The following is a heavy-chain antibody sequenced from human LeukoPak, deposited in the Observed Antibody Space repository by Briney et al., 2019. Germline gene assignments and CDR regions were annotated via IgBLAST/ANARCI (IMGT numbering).Heavy chain of an antibody. V-gene: IGHV3-7*01. D-gene: IGHD3-10*01. CDR2: IKQDGSEK. CDR3: ARDAGGPTYNWFDP. Sequence: PGGSLRLSCAASGFTFSGYWMSWVRQAPGKGLEWVANIKQDGSEKYYVDSVKGRFTISRDNAKNSLYLQMNSLRAEDTAVYYCARDAGGPTYNWFDPWGQGTLVTVSS. CDR1: GFTFSGYW. J-gene: IGHJ5*02.